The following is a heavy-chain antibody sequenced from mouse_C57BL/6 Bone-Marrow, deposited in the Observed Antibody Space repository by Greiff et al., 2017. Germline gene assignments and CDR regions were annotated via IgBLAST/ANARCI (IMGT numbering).Heavy chain of an antibody. Sequence: EVQVVESGGDLVKPGGSLKLSCAASGFTFSSYGMSWVRQTPDKRLEWVATISSGGSYTSYPDSVKGRFTISRDNAKNTLYLQMSSLKSEDTAMYYCARLGRAYWGQGTLVTVSA. D-gene: IGHD4-1*01. J-gene: IGHJ3*01. CDR3: ARLGRAY. CDR1: GFTFSSYG. V-gene: IGHV5-6*01. CDR2: ISSGGSYT.